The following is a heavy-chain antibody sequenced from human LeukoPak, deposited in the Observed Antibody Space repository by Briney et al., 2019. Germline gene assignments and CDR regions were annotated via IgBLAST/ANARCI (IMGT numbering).Heavy chain of an antibody. D-gene: IGHD3-10*01. CDR2: ISPDNT. CDR3: VKEHVDRAFTRSFEI. J-gene: IGHJ3*02. Sequence: PGGSLRLSCAASGFTFSTYPMSWVRQAPGKGLEWVSAISPDNTYYADSVKGRLTISRDDSKNTVYLQMNSPRAEDTARYYCVKEHVDRAFTRSFEIWGQGTVVTVSS. V-gene: IGHV3-23*01. CDR1: GFTFSTYP.